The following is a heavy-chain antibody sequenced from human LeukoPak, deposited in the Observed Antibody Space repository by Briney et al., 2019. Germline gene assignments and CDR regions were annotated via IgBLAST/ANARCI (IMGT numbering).Heavy chain of an antibody. CDR2: IYYSGST. CDR3: ARDSPRVDYYYGTDV. CDR1: GGSISSYY. V-gene: IGHV4-59*01. J-gene: IGHJ6*02. Sequence: PSETLSLTCTVSGGSISSYYWSWIRQPPGKGLEWIGYIYYSGSTNYNPSLKSRVTISVDTSKNQFSLKLSSVTAADTAVYYCARDSPRVDYYYGTDVWGQGTTVTVSS. D-gene: IGHD2-15*01.